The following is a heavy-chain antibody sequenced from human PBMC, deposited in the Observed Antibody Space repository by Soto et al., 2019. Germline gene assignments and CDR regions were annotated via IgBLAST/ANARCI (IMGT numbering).Heavy chain of an antibody. CDR2: IYYSGIT. V-gene: IGHV4-39*01. J-gene: IGHJ4*02. CDR1: GVSISNSSYY. CDR3: ARHGSN. Sequence: PEETLSLTCTVSGVSISNSSYYWGWIRRPPGKGLEWIGTIYYSGITYYNPSLKSRVTISVDTSKNQFSLKLTSVTAADTAVYYCARHGSNWGQGTLVTVSS.